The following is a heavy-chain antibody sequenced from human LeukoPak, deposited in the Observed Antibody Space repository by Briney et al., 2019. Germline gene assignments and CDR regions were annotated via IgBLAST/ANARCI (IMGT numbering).Heavy chain of an antibody. V-gene: IGHV3-21*01. CDR2: ISSSSSYI. CDR1: GLTFVAYD. Sequence: GGSLRLSCAASGLTFVAYDMHWVRQAPGKGLEWVSSISSSSSYIYYADSVKGRFTISRDNAKNSLYLQMNSLRAEDTAVYYCARDNPPWGYWGQGTLVTVSS. CDR3: ARDNPPWGY. J-gene: IGHJ4*02. D-gene: IGHD3-16*01.